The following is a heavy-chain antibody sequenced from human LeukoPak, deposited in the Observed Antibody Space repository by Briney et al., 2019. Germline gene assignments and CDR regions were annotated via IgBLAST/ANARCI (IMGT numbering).Heavy chain of an antibody. D-gene: IGHD3-10*01. CDR1: GGSISSGSYY. CDR2: IYTSGST. CDR3: ASGGSGSYLLDY. Sequence: SETLSLTCTVSGGSISSGSYYWSWIRQPAGKGLEWIGRIYTSGSTNYNPSLKSRVTISVDTSKNQFSLKLSSVTAAGTAVYYCASGGSGSYLLDYWGQGTLVTVSS. J-gene: IGHJ4*02. V-gene: IGHV4-61*02.